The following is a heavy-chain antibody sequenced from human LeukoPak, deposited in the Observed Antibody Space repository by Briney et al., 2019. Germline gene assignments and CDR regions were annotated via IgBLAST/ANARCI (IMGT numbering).Heavy chain of an antibody. V-gene: IGHV4-59*01. D-gene: IGHD1-26*01. CDR2: IYYSGST. CDR3: ARSPIGWELLSGGAFDI. J-gene: IGHJ3*02. CDR1: GGSISSYY. Sequence: PSETLSLTCTVSGGSISSYYWSWIRQPPGKGLEWIGYIYYSGSTNYNPSLKSRVTISVDTSKNQFSLKLSSVTAADTAVYYCARSPIGWELLSGGAFDIWGQGTMVTVSS.